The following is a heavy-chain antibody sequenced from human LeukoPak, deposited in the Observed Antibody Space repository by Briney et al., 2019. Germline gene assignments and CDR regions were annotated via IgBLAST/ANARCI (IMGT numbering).Heavy chain of an antibody. CDR3: ARGTGDGYNFWVDY. CDR1: GYSISSGYY. CDR2: IYTSGST. D-gene: IGHD5-24*01. V-gene: IGHV4-61*02. Sequence: PSETLSLTCTVSGYSISSGYYWSWIRQPAGKGLEWIGRIYTSGSTNYNPSLKSRVTISVDTSKNQFSLKLSSVTAADTAVYYCARGTGDGYNFWVDYWGQGTLVTVSS. J-gene: IGHJ4*02.